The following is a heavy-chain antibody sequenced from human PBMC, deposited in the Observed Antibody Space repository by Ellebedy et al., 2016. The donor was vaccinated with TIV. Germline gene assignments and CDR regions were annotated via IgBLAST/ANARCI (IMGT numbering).Heavy chain of an antibody. CDR1: GFTFSAHY. CDR3: AKIFRGSKTYYVPLTGADRFDF. J-gene: IGHJ4*02. Sequence: GESLKISCAASGFTFSAHYFSWIRRAPGKGLEWVAFIRHDGSNEYYAAFVKGRFTISRDNSNNTLYLKMSSVRAEDTAVYYCAKIFRGSKTYYVPLTGADRFDFWGQGILVTVSS. CDR2: IRHDGSNE. V-gene: IGHV3-30*02. D-gene: IGHD3-9*01.